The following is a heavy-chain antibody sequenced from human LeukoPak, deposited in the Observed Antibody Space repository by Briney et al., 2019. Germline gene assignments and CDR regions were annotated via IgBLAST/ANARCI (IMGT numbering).Heavy chain of an antibody. CDR3: ARDSWGGGTQVDF. V-gene: IGHV3-20*04. D-gene: IGHD3-16*01. CDR1: GFTFDDYG. CDR2: INWNDDST. J-gene: IGHJ4*02. Sequence: GGSLRLSCVASGFTFDDYGMSWVRQAPGKGLEWVSDINWNDDSTGYVDSVKGRFTISRDNDKNSLYLQMDSLRAEDSAVYYCARDSWGGGTQVDFWGQGTLVTVSS.